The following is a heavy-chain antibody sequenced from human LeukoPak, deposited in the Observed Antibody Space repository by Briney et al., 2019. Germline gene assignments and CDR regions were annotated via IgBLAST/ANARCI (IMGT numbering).Heavy chain of an antibody. CDR3: ATRLLPLWGDWFDP. Sequence: ASVKVSCKVSGYTLTELSMHWVRQAPGKGLEWRGGFDPEDGETIYAQKFQGRVTMTEDTSTDTAYMELSSLRSEDTAVYYCATRLLPLWGDWFDPWGQGTLVTVSA. J-gene: IGHJ5*02. CDR2: FDPEDGET. D-gene: IGHD3-16*01. CDR1: GYTLTELS. V-gene: IGHV1-24*01.